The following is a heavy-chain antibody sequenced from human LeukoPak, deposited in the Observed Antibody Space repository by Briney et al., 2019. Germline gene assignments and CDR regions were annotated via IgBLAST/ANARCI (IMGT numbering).Heavy chain of an antibody. CDR2: ISTYNGNT. CDR3: ARDTYNSGWCSDY. V-gene: IGHV1-18*01. Sequence: ASVKVSCKTSGYTFTSYGISWVRQAPGHGLEWMGWISTYNGNTNYAQTLQGRIIMTTDTSTSTAYMELRSLRSDDTAVYYCARDTYNSGWCSDYWGQGTLVTVSS. CDR1: GYTFTSYG. J-gene: IGHJ4*02. D-gene: IGHD6-19*01.